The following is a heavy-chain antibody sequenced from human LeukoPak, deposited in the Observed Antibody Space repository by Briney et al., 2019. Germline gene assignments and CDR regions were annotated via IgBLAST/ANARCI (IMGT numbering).Heavy chain of an antibody. CDR1: GGSISRYY. J-gene: IGHJ2*01. CDR3: ARNGYDIVTGHYWFFDL. Sequence: SETLSLTCAVSGGSISRYYWSWIRQPPGKGLEWIGYIYYSGSTNYNPSLKSRDTISVDTSKNQFSLKLSSVTAADTAVYYCARNGYDIVTGHYWFFDLWGRGTLVTVSS. V-gene: IGHV4-59*01. D-gene: IGHD3-9*01. CDR2: IYYSGST.